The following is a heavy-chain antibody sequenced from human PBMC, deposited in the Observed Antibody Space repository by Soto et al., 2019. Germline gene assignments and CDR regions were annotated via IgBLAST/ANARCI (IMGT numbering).Heavy chain of an antibody. J-gene: IGHJ4*02. Sequence: GASVKVSCKASGYTFTSYGISWVRQAPGQGLEWMGWISAYNGDTNYAQKLQGRVTMTTDTSTSTAYMELRSLRSDDTAVYYCARDYYYDSSGYLPPTNFDDWGQGTLVTVSS. V-gene: IGHV1-18*01. CDR1: GYTFTSYG. D-gene: IGHD3-22*01. CDR3: ARDYYYDSSGYLPPTNFDD. CDR2: ISAYNGDT.